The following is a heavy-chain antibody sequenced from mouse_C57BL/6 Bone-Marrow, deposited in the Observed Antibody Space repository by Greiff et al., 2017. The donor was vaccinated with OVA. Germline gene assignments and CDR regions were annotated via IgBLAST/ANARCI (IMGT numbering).Heavy chain of an antibody. CDR3: ARSTGTCDYFDY. Sequence: EVKLMESGGGLVKPGGSLKLSCAASGFTFSDYGMHWVRQAPEKGLEWVAYISSGSSTIYYADTVKGRFTISRDNAKNTLFLQMTSLRSEDTAMYYCARSTGTCDYFDYWGQGTTLTVSS. V-gene: IGHV5-17*01. D-gene: IGHD4-1*01. CDR1: GFTFSDYG. J-gene: IGHJ2*01. CDR2: ISSGSSTI.